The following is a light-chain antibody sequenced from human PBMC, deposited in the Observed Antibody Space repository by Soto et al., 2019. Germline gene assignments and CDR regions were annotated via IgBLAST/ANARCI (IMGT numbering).Light chain of an antibody. J-gene: IGKJ1*01. CDR2: KAS. V-gene: IGKV1-5*03. Sequence: IQMTQSPSTLSGSVGDRVTITCRASQALXSWFAWYQQKPGKAPKLRXAKASTLKRGGPSRLSGSGSATEFTLTISSLQPDDFANYYFLQDYNYPRTFGQGTKVDI. CDR3: LQDYNYPRT. CDR1: QALXSW.